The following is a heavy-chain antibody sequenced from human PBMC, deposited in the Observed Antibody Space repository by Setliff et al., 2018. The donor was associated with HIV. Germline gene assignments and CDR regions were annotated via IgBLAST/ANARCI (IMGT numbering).Heavy chain of an antibody. J-gene: IGHJ3*02. Sequence: RASVKVSCKASGYTFTSHYIHWVRQAPGQGLEWMGWIHTEQGLPMYAQGFTGRFVFSLDPSVSTAYLQINSLNPDDGAVYYCAVDRHAFDIWGQGTVVTVSS. CDR2: IHTEQGLP. V-gene: IGHV7-4-1*02. CDR1: GYTFTSHY. CDR3: AVDRHAFDI. D-gene: IGHD5-12*01.